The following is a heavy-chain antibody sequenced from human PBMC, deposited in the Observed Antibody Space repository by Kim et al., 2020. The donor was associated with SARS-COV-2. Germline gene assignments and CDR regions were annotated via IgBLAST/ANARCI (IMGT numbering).Heavy chain of an antibody. CDR3: TTDPELLVVPAAMIGYYYGMDV. J-gene: IGHJ6*02. Sequence: GGSLRLSCAASGFTFSNAWMSWVRQAPGKGLEWVGRIKSKTDGGTTDYAAPVKGRFTISRDDSKNTLYLQMNSLKTEDTAVYYCTTDPELLVVPAAMIGYYYGMDVWGQGTTVTVSS. CDR2: IKSKTDGGTT. CDR1: GFTFSNAW. V-gene: IGHV3-15*01. D-gene: IGHD2-2*01.